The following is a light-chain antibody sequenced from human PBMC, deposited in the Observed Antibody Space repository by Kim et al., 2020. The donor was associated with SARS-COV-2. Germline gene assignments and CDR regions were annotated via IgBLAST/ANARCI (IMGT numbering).Light chain of an antibody. CDR3: QVWDSSSDHPV. CDR2: YDS. J-gene: IGLJ3*02. V-gene: IGLV3-21*04. CDR1: KIGSKS. Sequence: APGKTARITCWGNKIGSKSGHWYQQQPGQAPVLVIYYDSDRPSGIPERFSGSNSGNTATLTISRVEAGDEADYYCQVWDSSSDHPVFGGGTQLTVL.